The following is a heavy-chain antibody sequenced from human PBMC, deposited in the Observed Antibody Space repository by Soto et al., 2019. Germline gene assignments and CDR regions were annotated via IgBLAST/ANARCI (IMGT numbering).Heavy chain of an antibody. D-gene: IGHD3-3*01. Sequence: PSEILYLTCAVYGGSFSGYYWSWIRQPPGKGLEWIGEINHSGSTNYNPSLKSRVTISVDTSKNQFSLKLSSVSAADTAVYYCARGRPNADFWSGSPALYYGMDVWGQGTTVTVSS. CDR1: GGSFSGYY. J-gene: IGHJ6*02. CDR2: INHSGST. V-gene: IGHV4-34*01. CDR3: ARGRPNADFWSGSPALYYGMDV.